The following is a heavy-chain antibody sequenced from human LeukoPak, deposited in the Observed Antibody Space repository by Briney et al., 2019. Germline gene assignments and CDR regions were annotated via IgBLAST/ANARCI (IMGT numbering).Heavy chain of an antibody. CDR2: ISAYKGNT. D-gene: IGHD3-3*01. J-gene: IGHJ3*02. CDR1: DYTFTSYA. Sequence: ASVKVSCKASDYTFTSYAISWVRQAPGQGLECMGWISAYKGNTNYAQKLHGRVTMTTYTSTSTAYMELRSLRSDDTAVYFCARGHRQDFWSGYYNVAFDIWGQGTMVTVSS. V-gene: IGHV1-18*01. CDR3: ARGHRQDFWSGYYNVAFDI.